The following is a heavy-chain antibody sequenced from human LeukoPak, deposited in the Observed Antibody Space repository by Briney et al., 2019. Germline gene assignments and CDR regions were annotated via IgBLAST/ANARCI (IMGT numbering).Heavy chain of an antibody. J-gene: IGHJ2*01. Sequence: GESLKISCKSSGYTFTDYYIGWVRQMPGKGLEWMAIIYPADSDTKHSPSFQGQVTISADKSITTAYLQWSSLKASDTAMYYCARPRATGPLGGYFDLWGRGTLVTVSS. CDR2: IYPADSDT. CDR1: GYTFTDYY. D-gene: IGHD3-16*01. V-gene: IGHV5-51*01. CDR3: ARPRATGPLGGYFDL.